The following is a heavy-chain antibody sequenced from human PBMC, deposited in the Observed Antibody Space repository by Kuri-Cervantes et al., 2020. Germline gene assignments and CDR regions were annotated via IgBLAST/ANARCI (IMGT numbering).Heavy chain of an antibody. V-gene: IGHV4-34*01. J-gene: IGHJ4*02. Sequence: SQTLSLTCAVYGGSFSGYYWSWIRQPPGKGLEWIGEINHSGSTNYNPSLKSRVTISVDTSKNQFSLKLSSVTAADTAVYYCARGKLERREAGYFDYWGQGTLVTVSS. CDR1: GGSFSGYY. D-gene: IGHD1-1*01. CDR3: ARGKLERREAGYFDY. CDR2: INHSGST.